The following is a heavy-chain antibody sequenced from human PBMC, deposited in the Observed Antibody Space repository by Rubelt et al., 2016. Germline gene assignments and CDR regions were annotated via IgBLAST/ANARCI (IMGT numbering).Heavy chain of an antibody. J-gene: IGHJ2*01. CDR3: ARGGETIAWYFDL. V-gene: IGHV4-59*12. CDR2: YYSGST. D-gene: IGHD4-17*01. Sequence: YYSGSTNYNPSLKSRVTIPVDTSKNQFSLKLSSVTAADTAVYYCARGGETIAWYFDLWGRGTLVTVSS.